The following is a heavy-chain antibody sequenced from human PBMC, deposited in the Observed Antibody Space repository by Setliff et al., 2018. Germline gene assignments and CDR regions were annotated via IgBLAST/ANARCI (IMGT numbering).Heavy chain of an antibody. Sequence: GSLRLSCAASGFTFSNAWMNWVRQAPGKGLEWVGRIKSIASGGPADYAAPVKGRFTISRDDSKNTLYLQMNSLKTEDTAVYYCTTSISEDYDYGENEGVYYYYYYMDVWGKGTTVTVSS. V-gene: IGHV3-15*01. D-gene: IGHD4-17*01. CDR3: TTSISEDYDYGENEGVYYYYYYMDV. CDR1: GFTFSNAW. J-gene: IGHJ6*03. CDR2: IKSIASGGPA.